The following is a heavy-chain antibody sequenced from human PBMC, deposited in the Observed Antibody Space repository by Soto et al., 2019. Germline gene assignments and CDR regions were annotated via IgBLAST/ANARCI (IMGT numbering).Heavy chain of an antibody. V-gene: IGHV4-31*03. CDR1: GGSISSAGYY. D-gene: IGHD3-3*01. CDR3: ARFSYDFWSALWSYGMDV. CDR2: IYYSGST. Sequence: SETLSLTCTVSGGSISSAGYYWSWIRQHPGEGLEWIGYIYYSGSTYYNPSLESRVTISVDTSKNQFALKLSSVTAADTAAYYCARFSYDFWSALWSYGMDVWDQGTTVTVSS. J-gene: IGHJ6*02.